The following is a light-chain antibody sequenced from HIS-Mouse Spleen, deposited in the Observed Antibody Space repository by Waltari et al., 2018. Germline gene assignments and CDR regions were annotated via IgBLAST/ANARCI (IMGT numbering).Light chain of an antibody. Sequence: DIHMTQSPSSLSASVGDRVTITCRASQSISSYLNWYQQKPGKAPKLLIYAASSLQSGVTSRYSGIGSGTDFTLTISSLQPEDFATYYCQQSYSTPGTFGQGTKVEIK. V-gene: IGKV1-39*01. CDR2: AAS. J-gene: IGKJ1*01. CDR1: QSISSY. CDR3: QQSYSTPGT.